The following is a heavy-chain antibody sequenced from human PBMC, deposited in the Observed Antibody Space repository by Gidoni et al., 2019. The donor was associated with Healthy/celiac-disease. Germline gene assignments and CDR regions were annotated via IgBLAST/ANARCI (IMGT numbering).Heavy chain of an antibody. J-gene: IGHJ3*02. D-gene: IGHD2-2*01. CDR2: ISSSSSTI. Sequence: EVQLVESGGGLVQPGGSLRLSCAASGFTFSSYRMNWVRQAPGKGLEWVSYISSSSSTIYYADSVKGRFTISRDNAKNSLYLQMNSLRDEDTAVYYCARDRAVVVVEGLENAFDIWGQGTMVTVSS. CDR3: ARDRAVVVVEGLENAFDI. V-gene: IGHV3-48*02. CDR1: GFTFSSYR.